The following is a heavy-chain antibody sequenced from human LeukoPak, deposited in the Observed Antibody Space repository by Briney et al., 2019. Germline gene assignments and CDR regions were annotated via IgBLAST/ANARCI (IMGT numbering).Heavy chain of an antibody. CDR1: GGTFSSYA. D-gene: IGHD3-22*01. J-gene: IGHJ3*02. CDR3: ARASYSSGYYHDAFDI. CDR2: IIPIFGTA. Sequence: SVKVSCKASGGTFSSYAISWVRQAPGRGLEWMGGIIPIFGTANYAQKFQGRVTITTDESTSTAYMELSSLRSEDTAVYYCARASYSSGYYHDAFDIWGQGTMVTVSS. V-gene: IGHV1-69*05.